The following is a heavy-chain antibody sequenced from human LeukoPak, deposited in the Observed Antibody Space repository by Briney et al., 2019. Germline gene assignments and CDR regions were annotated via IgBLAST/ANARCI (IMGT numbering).Heavy chain of an antibody. V-gene: IGHV3-7*03. Sequence: GSLRLSCAASGFTISNFWMSWVRQALGKGLTWVANIKVDGSEKYYVDSVKGRFTISRDNAENSLYLQMNSLRAEDTAVYYCARKTGTTGEAFDYWGQGTQVTVSS. CDR2: IKVDGSEK. CDR1: GFTISNFW. CDR3: ARKTGTTGEAFDY. D-gene: IGHD1-1*01. J-gene: IGHJ4*02.